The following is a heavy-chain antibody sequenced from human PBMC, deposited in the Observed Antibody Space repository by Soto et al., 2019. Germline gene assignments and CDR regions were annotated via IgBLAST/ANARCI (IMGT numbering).Heavy chain of an antibody. Sequence: QVQLVESGGGVVQPGRSLRLSCAASGFTFSSYGMHWVRQAPGNGLEWVAVISYDGSNKYYADSVKGRFTISRDNSKNTLYLQMNSLRAEDTAVYYCAKDEGGVYYDSSGYSDYWGQGTLVTVSS. CDR1: GFTFSSYG. V-gene: IGHV3-30*18. CDR3: AKDEGGVYYDSSGYSDY. CDR2: ISYDGSNK. J-gene: IGHJ4*02. D-gene: IGHD3-22*01.